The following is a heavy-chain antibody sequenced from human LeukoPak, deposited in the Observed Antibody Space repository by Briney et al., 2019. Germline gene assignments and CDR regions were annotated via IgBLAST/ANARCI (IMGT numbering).Heavy chain of an antibody. J-gene: IGHJ4*02. CDR1: GFTFSNYW. CDR2: ISYDGRNQ. Sequence: GGSLRLSCAASGFTFSNYWIHWVRQAPGKGLEWVAVISYDGRNQYYADSVKGRFTVSRDNSKSTLYLQMNRLRGEDTAVYNCARYGGFLDYWGQGTLVTVSS. V-gene: IGHV3-30*03. CDR3: ARYGGFLDY. D-gene: IGHD3-16*01.